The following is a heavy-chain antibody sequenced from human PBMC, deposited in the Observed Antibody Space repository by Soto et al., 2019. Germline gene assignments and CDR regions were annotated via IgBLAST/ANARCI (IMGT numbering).Heavy chain of an antibody. CDR1: GFNFDNYG. J-gene: IGHJ5*02. D-gene: IGHD3-10*01. Sequence: PGGSLRLSCQASGFNFDNYGMHWFRQAPGKGLEWVAVITYDGSFQYYADSVKGRFTISRDNSKNTLSLHLNTLKPEDTAVYYCAASXTMVRGVIIDSTSWFDPWGQGTLVTVSS. V-gene: IGHV3-30*03. CDR2: ITYDGSFQ. CDR3: AASXTMVRGVIIDSTSWFDP.